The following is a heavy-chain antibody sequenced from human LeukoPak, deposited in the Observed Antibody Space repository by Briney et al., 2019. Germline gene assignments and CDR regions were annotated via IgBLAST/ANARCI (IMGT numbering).Heavy chain of an antibody. Sequence: GESLKISCKGSGYSFTNYWIGWVRQMPGKGLEWMAMIYPGDSDTKYSPSFQGQVTISVDESISTAYLQWNSLKASDTATYYCARHEVGGDSSSGYEFYYYMDVWGKGTTVTVSS. CDR2: IYPGDSDT. V-gene: IGHV5-51*01. J-gene: IGHJ6*03. CDR1: GYSFTNYW. D-gene: IGHD3-3*01. CDR3: ARHEVGGDSSSGYEFYYYMDV.